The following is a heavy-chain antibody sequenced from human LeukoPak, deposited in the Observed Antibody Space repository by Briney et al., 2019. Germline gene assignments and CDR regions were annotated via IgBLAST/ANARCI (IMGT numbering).Heavy chain of an antibody. CDR3: ARCGDTAMGLLGYGMDV. Sequence: SVKVSCKASGGTFSSYAISWVRQAPGQGLEWMGGIIPIFGTANYAQKFQGRVTITADKSTSTAYMELSSLRSEDTAVYYCARCGDTAMGLLGYGMDVWGKGTTVTVSS. CDR2: IIPIFGTA. D-gene: IGHD5-18*01. J-gene: IGHJ6*04. V-gene: IGHV1-69*06. CDR1: GGTFSSYA.